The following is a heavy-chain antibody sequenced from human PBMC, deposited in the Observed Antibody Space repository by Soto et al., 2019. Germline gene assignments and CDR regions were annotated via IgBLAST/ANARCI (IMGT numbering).Heavy chain of an antibody. V-gene: IGHV4-59*08. CDR1: GDSISSYY. CDR2: VHYIGSA. Sequence: QVQLQESGPGLVKPSETLSLTCTVSGDSISSYYWSWIRQSPGKGLEWIGCVHYIGSASNNPSLKSRVTISVDTSKNQFSLRLTSVTAADTALYYCARHRGGIAAAVDYWGQGTLVTVSS. CDR3: ARHRGGIAAAVDY. D-gene: IGHD6-13*01. J-gene: IGHJ4*02.